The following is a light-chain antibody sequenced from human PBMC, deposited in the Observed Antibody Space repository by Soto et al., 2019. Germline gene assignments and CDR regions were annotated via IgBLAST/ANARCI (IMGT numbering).Light chain of an antibody. Sequence: DIQMTQSPSPLSASVGDRVTITCRASQSIGNWLAWYQQKPGKAPKLLISDASILESGVSSRFSGSGSGTEFTLTISSLQPDDLATYYCQQYSTYRTLGQGTKVDIK. CDR3: QQYSTYRT. J-gene: IGKJ1*01. CDR1: QSIGNW. V-gene: IGKV1-5*01. CDR2: DAS.